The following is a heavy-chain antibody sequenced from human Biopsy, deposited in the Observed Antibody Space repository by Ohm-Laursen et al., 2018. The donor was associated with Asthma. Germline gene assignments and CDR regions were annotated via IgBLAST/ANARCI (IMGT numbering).Heavy chain of an antibody. CDR1: RFTYE. V-gene: IGHV3-30-3*01. Sequence: SLRLSCAASRFTYEMHWVRQAPGKGLEWVAVISYDGSSIYYADSVKCRFTISRDNSKNTLSLQMNSLTAEDTAVYYCAREGLAGTHIEDWGQGTLVTVSS. CDR2: ISYDGSSI. J-gene: IGHJ4*02. CDR3: AREGLAGTHIED. D-gene: IGHD6-19*01.